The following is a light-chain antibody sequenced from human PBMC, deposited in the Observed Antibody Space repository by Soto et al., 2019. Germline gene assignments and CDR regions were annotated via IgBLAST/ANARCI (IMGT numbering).Light chain of an antibody. Sequence: QSVLTQPASVSGSPGQSITISCTGTNSDVGSYNLVSWYQQHPGKAPKLMIYEGSKRPSGVSNRFSGSKSGNTASLTISGLQAEDEADYYCCSYAGSSTYVLGSGTKLTVL. J-gene: IGLJ1*01. CDR1: NSDVGSYNL. V-gene: IGLV2-23*01. CDR2: EGS. CDR3: CSYAGSSTYV.